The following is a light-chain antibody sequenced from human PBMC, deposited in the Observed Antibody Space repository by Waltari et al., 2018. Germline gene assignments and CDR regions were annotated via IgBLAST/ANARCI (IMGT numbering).Light chain of an antibody. Sequence: EIVLTQSPATLSLSPGERATLSCRASQSVSSYLAWYQQKPGQAPRLLMYDASNSATGIPARFSGSGSGTDFTLTISSLEPEDFAVYYCQQRGNWPPYTFGQGTKLEIK. V-gene: IGKV3-11*01. CDR1: QSVSSY. J-gene: IGKJ2*01. CDR3: QQRGNWPPYT. CDR2: DAS.